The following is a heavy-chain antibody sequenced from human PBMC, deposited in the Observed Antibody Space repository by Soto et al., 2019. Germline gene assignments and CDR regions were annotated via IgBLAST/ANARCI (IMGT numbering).Heavy chain of an antibody. Sequence: TGGSLRLSCAASGFTFSNYAMSWVRQAPGKGLEWVSAITGSGGTTYYADSVKGRFTISRDNSKNTLYLQMNSLRAEDTAVYYCAKNRDTGVAGTSCWFGPWGQGTLVTVSS. CDR2: ITGSGGTT. V-gene: IGHV3-23*01. CDR3: AKNRDTGVAGTSCWFGP. CDR1: GFTFSNYA. J-gene: IGHJ5*02. D-gene: IGHD6-19*01.